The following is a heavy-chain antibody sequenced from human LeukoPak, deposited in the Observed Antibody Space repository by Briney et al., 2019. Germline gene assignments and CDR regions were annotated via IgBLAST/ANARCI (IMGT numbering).Heavy chain of an antibody. CDR3: ARDVKMATPSGGY. Sequence: SETLSLTCTVSGGSVSSGSYYWSWIRQPPGKGLEWIGHIFYSGSTNYNSSLKSRVTISVDTSKNQFSLRLSSVTAADTAVYYCARDVKMATPSGGYWGQGSLVGVSS. D-gene: IGHD5-24*01. CDR2: IFYSGST. J-gene: IGHJ4*02. CDR1: GGSVSSGSYY. V-gene: IGHV4-61*01.